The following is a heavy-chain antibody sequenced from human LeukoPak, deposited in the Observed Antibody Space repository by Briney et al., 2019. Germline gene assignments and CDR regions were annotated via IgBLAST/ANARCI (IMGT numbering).Heavy chain of an antibody. D-gene: IGHD6-13*01. J-gene: IGHJ4*02. CDR2: IYSGGNI. Sequence: GGSLRLSCAASGFTVSSNYMSWVRQAPGKGLEWVSVIYSGGNIYYADSVKGRFTISRDNSKNTVYLQMNSLRAEDTAVYYCARATGASSCFSHWGQGTLVTVSS. CDR3: ARATGASSCFSH. V-gene: IGHV3-53*01. CDR1: GFTVSSNY.